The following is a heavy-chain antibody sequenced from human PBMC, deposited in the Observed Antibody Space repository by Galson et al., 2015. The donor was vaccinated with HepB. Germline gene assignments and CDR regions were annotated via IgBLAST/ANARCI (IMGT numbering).Heavy chain of an antibody. D-gene: IGHD3-10*01. J-gene: IGHJ4*02. Sequence: SLRLSCAASGFTFSSYAMSWVRQAPGKGLEWVSAISGSGGSTYYADSVKGRFTISRDNSKNTLYLQMNSLRAEDTAVYYCAKGSGSYRGLIDYWGQGTLVTVSS. V-gene: IGHV3-23*01. CDR2: ISGSGGST. CDR1: GFTFSSYA. CDR3: AKGSGSYRGLIDY.